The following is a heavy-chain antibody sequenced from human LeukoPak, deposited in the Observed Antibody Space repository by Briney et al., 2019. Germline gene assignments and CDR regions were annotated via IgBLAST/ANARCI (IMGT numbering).Heavy chain of an antibody. V-gene: IGHV3-23*01. CDR2: IGSSGGST. CDR3: AKAFREFGTSSSYSSFDT. D-gene: IGHD5-18*01. CDR1: GFNFITAA. Sequence: GGSLRLSCAASGFNFITAAMTWVRQAPGKGLEWVSLIGSSGGSTYYADSVKGRFTISRDDSQNILYLQMNGLRAEDTAVYFCAKAFREFGTSSSYSSFDTWGQGTMVTVSS. J-gene: IGHJ3*02.